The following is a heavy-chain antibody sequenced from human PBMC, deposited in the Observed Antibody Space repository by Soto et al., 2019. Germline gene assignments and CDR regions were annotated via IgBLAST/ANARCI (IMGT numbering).Heavy chain of an antibody. CDR3: ARGVRELITIFGVVNDAFDI. CDR2: INPNSGGT. D-gene: IGHD3-3*01. Sequence: ASVKVSCKASGYTFTGYYMHWVRQAPGQGLEWMGWINPNSGGTNYAQKFQGWVTMTRDTSISTAYMELSRLRSDDTSVYYCARGVRELITIFGVVNDAFDIWGPGTMVTVSS. V-gene: IGHV1-2*04. J-gene: IGHJ3*02. CDR1: GYTFTGYY.